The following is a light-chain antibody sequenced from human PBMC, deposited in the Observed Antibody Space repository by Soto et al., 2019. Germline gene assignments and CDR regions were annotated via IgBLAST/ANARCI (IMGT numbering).Light chain of an antibody. CDR1: SSNIGGNH. V-gene: IGLV1-47*01. CDR2: KSY. Sequence: QSVLTQPPSASGTPGQRVTISCSGGSSNIGGNHVYWYHQLPGAAPTLLMYKSYQRPSGVPDRFSGSKYSTSASLVISGFRSEHEGDYCSVAWDVSLSGVVLGGGTKRTVL. J-gene: IGLJ3*02. CDR3: VAWDVSLSGVV.